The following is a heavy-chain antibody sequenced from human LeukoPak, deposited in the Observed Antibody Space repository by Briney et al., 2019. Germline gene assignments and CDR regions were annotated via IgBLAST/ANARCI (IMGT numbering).Heavy chain of an antibody. V-gene: IGHV3-23*01. Sequence: GGSLRLSCSASGFTFTTYAMTWVRQPPGKGLEWVSGISGTGDTTSYADSVKGRFTISRDNSKNTLFLQMNSLGAEDTAIYYCAKASAFYFDTSGYPIPHYYDFWGQGTLVTVSA. CDR1: GFTFTTYA. D-gene: IGHD3-22*01. J-gene: IGHJ4*02. CDR3: AKASAFYFDTSGYPIPHYYDF. CDR2: ISGTGDTT.